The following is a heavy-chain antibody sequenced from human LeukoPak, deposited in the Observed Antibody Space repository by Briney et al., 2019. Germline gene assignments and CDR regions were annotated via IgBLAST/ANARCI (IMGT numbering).Heavy chain of an antibody. CDR2: IYYSGST. Sequence: SETLSLTCTVSGGSISSYYWSWIRQPPGKGLEWIGYIYYSGSTNYNPSLKSRVTISVDTSKNQFSLKLSSVTAADTAVYYCASSYDFWSGYYFDYWGQGTLVTVSS. J-gene: IGHJ4*02. D-gene: IGHD3-3*01. CDR1: GGSISSYY. CDR3: ASSYDFWSGYYFDY. V-gene: IGHV4-59*01.